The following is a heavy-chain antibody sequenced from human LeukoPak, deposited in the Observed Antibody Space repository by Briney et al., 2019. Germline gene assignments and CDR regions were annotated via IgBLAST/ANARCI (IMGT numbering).Heavy chain of an antibody. V-gene: IGHV1-69*13. CDR2: IIPIFGTA. CDR1: GYTFTSYG. CDR3: ASSAKTTGSRGYFDY. Sequence: SVKVSCKASGYTFTSYGISWVRQAPGQGLEWMGGIIPIFGTANYAQKFQGRVTITADESTSTAYMELSSLRSEDTAVYYCASSAKTTGSRGYFDYWGQGTLVTVSS. J-gene: IGHJ4*02. D-gene: IGHD3-9*01.